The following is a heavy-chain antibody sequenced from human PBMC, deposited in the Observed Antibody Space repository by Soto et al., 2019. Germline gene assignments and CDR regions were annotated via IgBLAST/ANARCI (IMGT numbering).Heavy chain of an antibody. CDR2: INPNSGGT. CDR3: ARDWGSGPPYYYGMDV. V-gene: IGHV1-2*04. Sequence: ASVKVSCKASGYTFTGYYMHWVRQAPGQGLEWMGWINPNSGGTNYAQKFQGWVTMTRDTSISTAYMELSRLRSDDTAVYYCARDWGSGPPYYYGMDVWGQGTTVTVSS. J-gene: IGHJ6*02. CDR1: GYTFTGYY. D-gene: IGHD3-16*01.